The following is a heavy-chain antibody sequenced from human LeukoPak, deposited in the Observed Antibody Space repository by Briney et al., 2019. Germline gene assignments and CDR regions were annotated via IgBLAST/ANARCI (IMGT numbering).Heavy chain of an antibody. CDR2: IFDSGTT. Sequence: PSETLSLTCTVSGYSISNDYYWGWIRQPPGKGLEWIGSIFDSGTTFYNPSLKSRVTISVDTSKNQFSLKLSSVTAADTAVYYCARGGGIGSYWFDPWGQGTLVTVSS. V-gene: IGHV4-38-2*02. CDR3: ARGGGIGSYWFDP. CDR1: GYSISNDYY. D-gene: IGHD1-26*01. J-gene: IGHJ5*02.